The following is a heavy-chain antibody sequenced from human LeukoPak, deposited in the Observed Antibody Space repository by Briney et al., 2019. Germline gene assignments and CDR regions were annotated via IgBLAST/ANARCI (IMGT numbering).Heavy chain of an antibody. V-gene: IGHV3-48*03. CDR1: GFTFSSYE. D-gene: IGHD1-14*01. CDR2: ISTSGSTI. J-gene: IGHJ6*02. Sequence: GGSLRLSCAASGFTFSSYEMNWVRQAPGKGLEWVSYISTSGSTIYYADSVKGRFTISRDNAKNSLYLQMNSLRAEDTAVYYCARSRANTGHFGMDVWGQGTTVTVSS. CDR3: ARSRANTGHFGMDV.